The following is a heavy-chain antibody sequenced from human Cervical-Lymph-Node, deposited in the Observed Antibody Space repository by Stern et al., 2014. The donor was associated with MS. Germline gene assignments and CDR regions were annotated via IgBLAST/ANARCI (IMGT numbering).Heavy chain of an antibody. CDR3: ARYCSGGSCYSGGMDV. V-gene: IGHV3-13*01. J-gene: IGHJ6*02. Sequence: EVQLVESGGGLVQPGGSLRLSCAASGFTFSSYDMHWVRQATGKGLEWVSAIGTAGDTYYPGSVKGRFTISRENAKNSLYLQMNSLRAGDTAVYYCARYCSGGSCYSGGMDVWGQGTTVTVSS. D-gene: IGHD2-15*01. CDR2: IGTAGDT. CDR1: GFTFSSYD.